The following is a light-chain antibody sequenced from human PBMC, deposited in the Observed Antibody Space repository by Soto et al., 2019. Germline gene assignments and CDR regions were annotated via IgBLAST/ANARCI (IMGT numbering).Light chain of an antibody. J-gene: IGKJ1*01. CDR3: QQYASSLN. CDR1: QSVDSAF. CDR2: GAF. Sequence: DIGLTQSPGSPPLPQRERATVACRASQSVDSAFFAWYQQKPVQPPRLLMYGAFRTATGIPDRFSGSGSGTDFTLTISRLELEDFPVYYCQQYASSLNFGKGTKVDI. V-gene: IGKV3-20*01.